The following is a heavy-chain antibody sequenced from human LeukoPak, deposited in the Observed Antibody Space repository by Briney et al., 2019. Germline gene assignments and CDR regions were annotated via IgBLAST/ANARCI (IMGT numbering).Heavy chain of an antibody. CDR3: ARDGGYSGYDLEAFDI. Sequence: PSETLSLTCAVYGGSISSYYWSWIRQPAGKGLEWIGRIYTSGSTNYNPSLKSRVTMSVDTSKNQFSLKLSSVTAADTAVYYCARDGGYSGYDLEAFDIWGQGTMVTVSS. J-gene: IGHJ3*02. V-gene: IGHV4-4*07. CDR1: GGSISSYY. D-gene: IGHD5-12*01. CDR2: IYTSGST.